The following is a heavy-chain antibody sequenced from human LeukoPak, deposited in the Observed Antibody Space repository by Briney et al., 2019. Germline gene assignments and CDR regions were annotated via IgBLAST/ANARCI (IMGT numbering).Heavy chain of an antibody. CDR3: ARQPGGGLYSSGWYYFDY. Sequence: SETLSLTCTVSGGSISSYYWSWIRQPPGKGLEWIGYIYYSGSTNYNPSLKSRVTISVDTSKNQFSLKLSSVTAADTAVYYCARQPGGGLYSSGWYYFDYWGQGTLVTVSS. CDR1: GGSISSYY. CDR2: IYYSGST. V-gene: IGHV4-59*01. D-gene: IGHD6-19*01. J-gene: IGHJ4*02.